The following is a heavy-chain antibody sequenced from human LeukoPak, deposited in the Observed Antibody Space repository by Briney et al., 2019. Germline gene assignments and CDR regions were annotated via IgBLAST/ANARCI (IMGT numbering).Heavy chain of an antibody. CDR3: AKVGVAAAGPSDYYYYGMDV. V-gene: IGHV3-30*18. Sequence: PGRSLRLSCAASGFTFSSYGMHWVRPAPGKGLEWVAVISYDGSNKYYADSVKGRFTISRDNSKNTLYLQMNSLRAEDTAVYYCAKVGVAAAGPSDYYYYGMDVWGQGTTVTVSS. CDR2: ISYDGSNK. CDR1: GFTFSSYG. D-gene: IGHD6-13*01. J-gene: IGHJ6*02.